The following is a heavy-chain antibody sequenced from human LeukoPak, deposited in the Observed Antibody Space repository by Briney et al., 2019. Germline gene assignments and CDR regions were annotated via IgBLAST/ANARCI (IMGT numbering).Heavy chain of an antibody. CDR2: INPNSGGT. J-gene: IGHJ4*02. D-gene: IGHD3-10*01. Sequence: ASVKVSCKASGYTFTGYYMHWVRQAPGQGLEWMGWINPNSGGTNYAQKFQGRVTMTRDTSISTAYMELSRLRSDDTAVYYCARGAYYYGSGSYYPHPSDYWGQGTLVTVSS. CDR1: GYTFTGYY. CDR3: ARGAYYYGSGSYYPHPSDY. V-gene: IGHV1-2*02.